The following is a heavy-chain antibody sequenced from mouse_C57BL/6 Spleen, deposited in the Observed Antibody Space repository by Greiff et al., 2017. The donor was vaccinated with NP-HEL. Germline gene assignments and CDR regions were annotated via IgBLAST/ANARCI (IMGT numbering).Heavy chain of an antibody. CDR2: INPNNGGT. Sequence: VQLQQSGPELVKPGASVKMSCKASGYTFTDYNMHWVKQSHGKSLEWIGYINPNNGGTSYNQKFKGKATLTVNKSSSTAYMELCSLTSEDSAVYDCARTAQAHYYAMDYWGQGTSVTVSS. V-gene: IGHV1-22*01. D-gene: IGHD3-2*02. J-gene: IGHJ4*01. CDR3: ARTAQAHYYAMDY. CDR1: GYTFTDYN.